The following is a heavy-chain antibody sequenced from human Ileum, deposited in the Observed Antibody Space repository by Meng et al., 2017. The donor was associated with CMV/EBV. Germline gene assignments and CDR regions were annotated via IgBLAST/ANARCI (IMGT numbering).Heavy chain of an antibody. CDR1: GVTFSDVA. D-gene: IGHD5/OR15-5a*01. CDR2: ISGRGGST. V-gene: IGHV3-23*01. Sequence: SGVTFSDVAMGWVRQARGKGLEWVSGISGRGGSTYYADSVRGRFSISRDNSKNTLFLQLNSLRAEDTAIYYCAKDSTNSIGWFDAWGQGTLVTVSS. CDR3: AKDSTNSIGWFDA. J-gene: IGHJ5*02.